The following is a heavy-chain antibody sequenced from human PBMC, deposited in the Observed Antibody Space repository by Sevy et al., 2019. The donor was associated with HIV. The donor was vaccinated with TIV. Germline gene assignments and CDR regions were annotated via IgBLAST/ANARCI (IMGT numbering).Heavy chain of an antibody. V-gene: IGHV4-39*01. CDR2: INYNGHT. J-gene: IGHJ6*02. D-gene: IGHD2-21*01. CDR1: GGTIVSSGHY. Sequence: SETLSLTCSVSGGTIVSSGHYWGWIRQTPGKGLEWIGSINYNGHTYYNPSLKSRLTISIDTSKNQFALNLGTVTAADTGLYFCAREAGCYYYDYGLDVWGQGTTVTVSS. CDR3: AREAGCYYYDYGLDV.